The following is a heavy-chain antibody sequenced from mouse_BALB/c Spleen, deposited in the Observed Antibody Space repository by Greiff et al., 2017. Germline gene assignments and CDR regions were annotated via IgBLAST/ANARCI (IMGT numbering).Heavy chain of an antibody. D-gene: IGHD2-10*02. CDR1: GYTFTSYT. V-gene: IGHV1-4*01. J-gene: IGHJ4*01. Sequence: QVQLQQSGAELARPGASVKMSCKASGYTFTSYTMHWVKQRPGQGLEWIGYINPSSGYTNYNQKFKDKATLTADKSSSTAYMQLSSLTSEDSAVYYCARAGLVSYAMDYWGQGTSVTVSS. CDR2: INPSSGYT. CDR3: ARAGLVSYAMDY.